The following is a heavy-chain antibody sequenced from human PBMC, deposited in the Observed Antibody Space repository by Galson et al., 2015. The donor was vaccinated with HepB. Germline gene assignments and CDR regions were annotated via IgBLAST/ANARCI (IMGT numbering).Heavy chain of an antibody. CDR1: GITFSSAW. D-gene: IGHD6-6*01. V-gene: IGHV3-15*01. CDR3: TTDRGIAARPLFDH. J-gene: IGHJ4*02. CDR2: IKSNNDGGTT. Sequence: SLRLSCATTGITFSSAWMSWVRQAPGKGLEWLGRIKSNNDGGTTDYAAPVKSRFTISSDDSKNTLNLQMNSLRPEDTGVYYCTTDRGIAARPLFDHWGQGTLVIVSS.